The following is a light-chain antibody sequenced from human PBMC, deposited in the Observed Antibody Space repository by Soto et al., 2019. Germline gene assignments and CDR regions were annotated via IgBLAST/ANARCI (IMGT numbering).Light chain of an antibody. CDR2: WAS. V-gene: IGKV4-1*01. Sequence: DIVMTQSPDSLAVSLGERATINCKSSQSVLYNSNNKNYLAWYQQKPGQPPKLLIYWASTRESGVPDRFSGSGSGTGFTLTISSLQAEDVAVYYCQQYYSTPWTFGQGTKVEIK. CDR3: QQYYSTPWT. J-gene: IGKJ1*01. CDR1: QSVLYNSNNKNY.